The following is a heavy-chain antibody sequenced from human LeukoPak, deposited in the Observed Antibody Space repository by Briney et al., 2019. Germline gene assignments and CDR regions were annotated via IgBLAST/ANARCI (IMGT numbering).Heavy chain of an antibody. CDR2: ISGSGGST. D-gene: IGHD6-19*01. CDR3: AKGSSGWYDYWFDP. CDR1: GFTFSSYA. Sequence: GGSLRLSCAASGFTFSSYAMSWVRQAPGKGLEWVSAISGSGGSTYYADSVKGRFTISRDNSKNTLYLQMNSLRAEDTAVYYYAKGSSGWYDYWFDPWGQGTLVTVSS. V-gene: IGHV3-23*01. J-gene: IGHJ5*02.